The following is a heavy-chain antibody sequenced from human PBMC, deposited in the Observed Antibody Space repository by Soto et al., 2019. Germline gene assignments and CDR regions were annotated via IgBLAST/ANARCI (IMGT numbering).Heavy chain of an antibody. CDR1: GIEFSNYA. J-gene: IGHJ4*02. CDR2: VSASGRSR. V-gene: IGHV3-23*01. D-gene: IGHD3-16*01. CDR3: AKDGNWLDVYYDV. Sequence: EVQLLESGGGLVQPGGSLRLSCVGSGIEFSNYAMSWVHQAPGKGLEWVSIVSASGRSRYHADSVKGRFTISRDNSKNTLYLHMTNLRAEDTAVYYCAKDGNWLDVYYDVWGQGTPVTVSS.